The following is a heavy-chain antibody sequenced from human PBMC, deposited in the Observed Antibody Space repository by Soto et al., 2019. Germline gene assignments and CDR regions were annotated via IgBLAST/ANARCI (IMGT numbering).Heavy chain of an antibody. D-gene: IGHD3-10*01. J-gene: IGHJ4*02. Sequence: EVQLVESGGGLVQPGGSLRLSCAASGFTFSSYWMSWVRQAPGKGLEWVANIKQDGSEKYYVDSVKGRFTISRDNAKNSLYLQMNSLRVEDTAVYYCARDHSHGSGSPFLDYWGQGTLVTVSS. CDR1: GFTFSSYW. CDR2: IKQDGSEK. V-gene: IGHV3-7*01. CDR3: ARDHSHGSGSPFLDY.